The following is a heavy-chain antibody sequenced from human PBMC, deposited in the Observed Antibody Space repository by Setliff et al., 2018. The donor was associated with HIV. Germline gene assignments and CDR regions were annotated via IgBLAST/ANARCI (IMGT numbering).Heavy chain of an antibody. V-gene: IGHV7-4-1*02. CDR2: IDTNTGNP. CDR1: GYTFTNYA. Sequence: ASVKVSCKASGYTFTNYAMNWLRQAPGQGLEWMGWIDTNTGNPTYAQGFTGRFVFSLDTSVSTAFLQISTLKAEDTAVYYCARLSPYGDYLLFQYWGQGTHVTVSS. J-gene: IGHJ4*02. CDR3: ARLSPYGDYLLFQY. D-gene: IGHD4-17*01.